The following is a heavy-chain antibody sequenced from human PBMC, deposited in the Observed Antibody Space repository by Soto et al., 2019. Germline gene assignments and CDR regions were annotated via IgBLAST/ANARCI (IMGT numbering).Heavy chain of an antibody. D-gene: IGHD3-10*01. Sequence: QVQLQETGPGLVKPSQTLSLTCTVSVGSISSGGYYWSWIRQHPGKVLEWIGYIYYSGSTYYNPSLKSRVTISVDTSKNQFSLKLSSVTAADTAVYWCARGYYGSGNYYTTTLGMDVWGQGTTVTVSS. J-gene: IGHJ6*02. CDR3: ARGYYGSGNYYTTTLGMDV. CDR1: VGSISSGGYY. CDR2: IYYSGST. V-gene: IGHV4-31*03.